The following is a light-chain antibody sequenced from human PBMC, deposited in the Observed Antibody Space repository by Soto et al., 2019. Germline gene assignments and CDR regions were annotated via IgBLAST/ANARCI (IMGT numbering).Light chain of an antibody. Sequence: EIVLTQSPGTLSLSPGERATLSCRASQSVSSSYLAWYQQRPGQAPRLIIYRASARPTGIPARFSGSGSGTEFTLTISSLQSEDFATYYCQQYHNLWSFGRGTKVDIK. CDR3: QQYHNLWS. J-gene: IGKJ1*01. CDR2: RAS. V-gene: IGKV3D-7*01. CDR1: QSVSSSY.